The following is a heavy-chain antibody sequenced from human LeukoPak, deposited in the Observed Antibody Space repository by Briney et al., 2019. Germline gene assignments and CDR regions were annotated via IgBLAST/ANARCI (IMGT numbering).Heavy chain of an antibody. J-gene: IGHJ4*02. CDR2: ISATGGST. CDR3: AKDFGSTGYSSGQSDY. D-gene: IGHD6-19*01. V-gene: IGHV3-23*01. CDR1: GFTFSNYA. Sequence: GGSLRLSCEASGFTFSNYAMNWVRQAPGKGLEWVSSISATGGSTYYTDSVKGRFTISRDNSKNTLYLQIYSLRADDTAVFYCAKDFGSTGYSSGQSDYWGQGTLVTVSS.